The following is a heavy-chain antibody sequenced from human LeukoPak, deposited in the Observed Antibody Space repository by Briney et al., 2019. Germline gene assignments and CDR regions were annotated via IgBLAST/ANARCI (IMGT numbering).Heavy chain of an antibody. V-gene: IGHV4-39*07. CDR2: IYYSGST. CDR3: ARALSITMIVAGDYFDY. J-gene: IGHJ4*02. D-gene: IGHD3-22*01. CDR1: GGSISSSSYY. Sequence: PSETLSLTCTVSGGSISSSSYYWGWIRQPPGKGLEWIGSIYYSGSTYYNPSLKSRVTISVDTSKNQFSLKLSSVTAAETAVYYCARALSITMIVAGDYFDYWGQGTLVTVSS.